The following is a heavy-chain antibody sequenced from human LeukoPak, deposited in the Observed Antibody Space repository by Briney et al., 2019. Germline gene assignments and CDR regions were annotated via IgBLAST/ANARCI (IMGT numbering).Heavy chain of an antibody. CDR3: ARSSWSKRDFDY. CDR1: GFTVSSNY. Sequence: PGGSLRLSCAASGFTVSSNYMSWVRQAPGKGLEWVSVIYSGGSTYYADSVKGRFTISRDNSKNTLYLQMNSLRAEDTAVYYCARSSWSKRDFDYWGQGTLVTVSS. V-gene: IGHV3-53*01. D-gene: IGHD6-13*01. CDR2: IYSGGST. J-gene: IGHJ4*02.